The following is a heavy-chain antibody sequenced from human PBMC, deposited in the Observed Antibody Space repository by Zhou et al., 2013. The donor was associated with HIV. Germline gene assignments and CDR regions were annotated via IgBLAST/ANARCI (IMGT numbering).Heavy chain of an antibody. D-gene: IGHD3-22*01. J-gene: IGHJ4*02. Sequence: QVQLVQSGAEVKKPGASVKVSCKASRYTFIDYYMHWVRQAPGQGLDWMGWINPNSGGTNYAQKFQGRVTMTRDTSISTAYMELSSLRSEDTAMYYCARDPLYYYDSSGYYYPTRFDYWGQGMLVTVSS. V-gene: IGHV1-2*02. CDR3: ARDPLYYYDSSGYYYPTRFDY. CDR2: INPNSGGT. CDR1: RYTFIDYY.